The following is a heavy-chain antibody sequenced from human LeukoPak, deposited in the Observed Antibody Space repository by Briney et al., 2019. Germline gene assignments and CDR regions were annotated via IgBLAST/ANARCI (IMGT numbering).Heavy chain of an antibody. CDR1: GGSFSGYY. J-gene: IGHJ4*02. V-gene: IGHV4-34*01. Sequence: SETLSLTCAVYGGSFSGYYWSWIRQPPGKGLEWIGEINHSGSTNYNPSPKSRVTISVDTSKNQFSLKLSSVTAADTAVYYCARGPAVLRFLEWFPPHYYFDYWGQGTLVTVSS. CDR2: INHSGST. D-gene: IGHD3-3*01. CDR3: ARGPAVLRFLEWFPPHYYFDY.